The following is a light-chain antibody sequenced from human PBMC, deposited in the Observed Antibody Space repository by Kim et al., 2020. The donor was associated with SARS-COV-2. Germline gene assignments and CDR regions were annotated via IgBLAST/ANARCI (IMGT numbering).Light chain of an antibody. CDR1: SANIGAGYD. Sequence: VTISCTGSSANIGAGYDVHWYQQLPGTAPKLLIYGNSNRPSGVPDRFSGSKSGTSASLAITGLQAEDEADYYCQSYDSSLSGHYAVFGGGTQLTVL. CDR3: QSYDSSLSGHYAV. V-gene: IGLV1-40*01. CDR2: GNS. J-gene: IGLJ7*01.